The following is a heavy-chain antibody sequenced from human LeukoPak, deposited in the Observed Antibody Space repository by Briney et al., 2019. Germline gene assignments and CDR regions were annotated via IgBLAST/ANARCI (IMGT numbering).Heavy chain of an antibody. V-gene: IGHV4-34*01. CDR3: ARETRLPVWGSYRYTSIDY. J-gene: IGHJ4*02. CDR1: GGSFSGYY. Sequence: SETLSLTCAVYGGSFSGYYWSWIRQPPGEGLEWIGEINHRGSTNYNPSLRSRVTISVDPSKNQFSLKLSSVTAADTAVYYCARETRLPVWGSYRYTSIDYWGQGTLVTVSS. D-gene: IGHD3-16*02. CDR2: INHRGST.